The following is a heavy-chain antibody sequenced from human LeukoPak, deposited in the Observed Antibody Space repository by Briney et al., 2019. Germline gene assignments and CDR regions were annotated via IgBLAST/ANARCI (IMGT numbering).Heavy chain of an antibody. D-gene: IGHD3-9*01. CDR1: GGTFSSYA. J-gene: IGHJ5*02. CDR3: AREGYDILTGYHYGQNWFDP. V-gene: IGHV1-69*13. CDR2: IIPIFGTA. Sequence: SVKVSCKASGGTFSSYAISWVRQAPGQGLEWMGGIIPIFGTANYAQKFQGRVTITADESTSTAYMELSSLRSEDTAVYCCAREGYDILTGYHYGQNWFDPWGQGTLVTVSS.